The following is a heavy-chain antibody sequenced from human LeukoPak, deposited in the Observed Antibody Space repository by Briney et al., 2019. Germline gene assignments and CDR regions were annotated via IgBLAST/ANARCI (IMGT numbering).Heavy chain of an antibody. CDR2: ISGSGGST. CDR3: AKMITMVRGFKRSGYYGMDV. CDR1: GFTFSSYA. J-gene: IGHJ6*02. Sequence: PGGSLRLSCAASGFTFSSYAMSWVRQAPGKGLEWVSAISGSGGSTYYADSVKGRFTISRDNSKNTLYLQMNSLRAEDTAVYYCAKMITMVRGFKRSGYYGMDVWGQGTTVTVSS. V-gene: IGHV3-23*01. D-gene: IGHD3-10*01.